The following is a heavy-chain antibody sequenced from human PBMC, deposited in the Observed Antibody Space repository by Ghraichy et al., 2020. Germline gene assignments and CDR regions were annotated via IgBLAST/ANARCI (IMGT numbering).Heavy chain of an antibody. Sequence: LSLTCTVSGGSISSGGYYWSWIRQHPGKGLEWIGYIYYSGSTYYNPSLKSRVTISVDTSKNQFSLKLSSVTAADTAVYYCARDSLAPYGSGYYGMDVWGQGTTVTVSS. CDR2: IYYSGST. CDR1: GGSISSGGYY. V-gene: IGHV4-31*03. J-gene: IGHJ6*02. CDR3: ARDSLAPYGSGYYGMDV. D-gene: IGHD3-10*01.